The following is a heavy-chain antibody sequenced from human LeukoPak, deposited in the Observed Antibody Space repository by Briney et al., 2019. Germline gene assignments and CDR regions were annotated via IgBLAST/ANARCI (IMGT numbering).Heavy chain of an antibody. CDR3: ARGASRADY. J-gene: IGHJ4*02. Sequence: GGSLRLSCAASGFTFRSYNMNWVRQAPGRRPEWVSSISSSSSYIYYADSVKGRFTISRDNAKNSLYLQMNSLRAEDTALYYCARGASRADYWGQGTLVTVSS. V-gene: IGHV3-21*01. CDR2: ISSSSSYI. CDR1: GFTFRSYN.